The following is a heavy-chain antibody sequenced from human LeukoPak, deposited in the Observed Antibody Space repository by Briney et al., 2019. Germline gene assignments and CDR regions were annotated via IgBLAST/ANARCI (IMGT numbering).Heavy chain of an antibody. V-gene: IGHV3-7*03. CDR2: INHNGNVN. J-gene: IGHJ4*02. D-gene: IGHD2-21*01. CDR1: GFTFSSYW. CDR3: AREPVGDTFDY. Sequence: GGSLRLSCAASGFTFSSYWMNWARQAPGKGLEWVASINHNGNVNYYVDSVKGRFTISRDNAKNSLYLQMNSLRAEDTAVYYCAREPVGDTFDYWGQGTLVTVSS.